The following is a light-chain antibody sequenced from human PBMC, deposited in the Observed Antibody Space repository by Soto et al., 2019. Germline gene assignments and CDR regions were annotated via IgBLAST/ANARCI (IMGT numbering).Light chain of an antibody. J-gene: IGKJ4*01. CDR3: QQYDKWPPT. V-gene: IGKV3-15*01. CDR2: GAS. Sequence: EIVLSQSPGTLSLSPGERATVSCRASQSFSSKLAWYQQRLGQAPRLLIYGASTRATGAPVRFRGSGSGTEFTLTISGLQSEDFAVYWCQQYDKWPPTFGGGTKVDIK. CDR1: QSFSSK.